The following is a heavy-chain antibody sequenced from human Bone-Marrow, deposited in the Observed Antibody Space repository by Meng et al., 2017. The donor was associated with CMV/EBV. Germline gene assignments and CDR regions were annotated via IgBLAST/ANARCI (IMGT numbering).Heavy chain of an antibody. Sequence: SETLSFTCAVYGGSFSGYYWSWIRQPPGKGLEWIGEINHSGSTNYNPSLKSRVSISVDTSKNQFSLKLSSVTAADTAVYYCARMKFLEWLYDYWGQGTLATVSS. J-gene: IGHJ4*02. CDR1: GGSFSGYY. D-gene: IGHD3-3*01. CDR3: ARMKFLEWLYDY. V-gene: IGHV4-34*01. CDR2: INHSGST.